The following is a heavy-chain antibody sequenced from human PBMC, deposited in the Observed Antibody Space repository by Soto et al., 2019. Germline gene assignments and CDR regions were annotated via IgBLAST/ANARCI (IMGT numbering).Heavy chain of an antibody. CDR2: AHHSGRT. CDR1: GDSMSSTNW. J-gene: IGHJ4*02. V-gene: IGHV4-4*02. Sequence: SETLSLTCTVSGDSMSSTNWWNWVRQPPGKGLEWIGEAHHSGRTNYNPSLKSRVTISVDRSQSIFSLKLASVTAADTAVYYCVRSEAKALDYWGQGTLVTVSS. CDR3: VRSEAKALDY.